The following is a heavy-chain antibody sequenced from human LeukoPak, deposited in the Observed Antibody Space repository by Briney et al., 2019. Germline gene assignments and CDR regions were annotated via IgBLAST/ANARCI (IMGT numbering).Heavy chain of an antibody. J-gene: IGHJ4*02. CDR3: ARDTGFSMVRGILF. V-gene: IGHV7-4-1*02. D-gene: IGHD3-10*01. CDR1: GYTFTSYA. Sequence: ASVRVSCKASGYTFTSYAMNWVRQAPGQGLEWMGWINTNTGNPTYAQGFTGRFVFSLDTSVSTAYLQISSLKAEDTAVYYCARDTGFSMVRGILFWGQGTLVTVSS. CDR2: INTNTGNP.